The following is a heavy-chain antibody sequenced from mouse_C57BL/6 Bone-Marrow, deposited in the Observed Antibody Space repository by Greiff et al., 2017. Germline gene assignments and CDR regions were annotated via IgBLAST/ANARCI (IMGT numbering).Heavy chain of an antibody. J-gene: IGHJ4*01. Sequence: QVQLQQPGAELVKPGASVKLSCKASGYTFTSYWMQWVKQRPGQGLEWIGEIDPSDSYTNYNQKFKGKATLTVDTSSSTAYMQLSSRTSEDSAVYYCASITTVVATGYYAMDYWGQGTSVTVSS. V-gene: IGHV1-50*01. CDR3: ASITTVVATGYYAMDY. CDR2: IDPSDSYT. D-gene: IGHD1-1*01. CDR1: GYTFTSYW.